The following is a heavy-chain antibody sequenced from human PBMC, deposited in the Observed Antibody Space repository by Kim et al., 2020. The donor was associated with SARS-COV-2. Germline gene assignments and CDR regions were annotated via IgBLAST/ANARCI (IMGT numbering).Heavy chain of an antibody. CDR1: GGSFSGYY. CDR2: INHSGST. V-gene: IGHV4-34*01. Sequence: SETLSLTCAVYGGSFSGYYWSWIRQPPGKGLEWIGEINHSGSTNYNPSLKSRVTISVDTSKNQFSLKLSSVTAADTAVYYCARGLPPFGDKYSSGWSIYWFDPWGQGTLVTVSS. D-gene: IGHD6-19*01. J-gene: IGHJ5*02. CDR3: ARGLPPFGDKYSSGWSIYWFDP.